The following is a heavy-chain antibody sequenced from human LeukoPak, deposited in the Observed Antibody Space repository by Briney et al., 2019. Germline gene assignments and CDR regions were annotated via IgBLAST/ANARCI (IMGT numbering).Heavy chain of an antibody. J-gene: IGHJ6*03. D-gene: IGHD3-9*01. Sequence: PGGSLRLSCAASGFTFSSYGMHWVRQAPGKGLEWVAFIRSDGSTKYYADSVKGRSTISRDNSENTLYLQMNSLRPEDTAVYYCAKTSTQAYYDILTGYYYYYYMDVWGKGTTVTISS. CDR2: IRSDGSTK. CDR3: AKTSTQAYYDILTGYYYYYYMDV. V-gene: IGHV3-30*02. CDR1: GFTFSSYG.